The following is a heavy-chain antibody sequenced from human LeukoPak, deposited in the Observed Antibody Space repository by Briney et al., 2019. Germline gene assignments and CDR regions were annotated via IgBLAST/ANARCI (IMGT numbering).Heavy chain of an antibody. J-gene: IGHJ4*02. D-gene: IGHD3-22*01. CDR2: ISSSGSTI. CDR1: GFTFSIYE. Sequence: PGGSLGLSCAASGFTFSIYEMNWVRQAPGKGLEWVSYISSSGSTIYYADSVKGRFTISRDNAKNSLYLQMNSPRAEDTAVYYCARGGYSSGYHYFDYWGQGTLVTVSS. CDR3: ARGGYSSGYHYFDY. V-gene: IGHV3-48*03.